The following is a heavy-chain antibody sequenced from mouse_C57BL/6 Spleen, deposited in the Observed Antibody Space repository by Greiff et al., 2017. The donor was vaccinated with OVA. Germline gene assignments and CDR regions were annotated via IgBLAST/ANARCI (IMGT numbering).Heavy chain of an antibody. CDR3: AKHGELYGAMDY. V-gene: IGHV2-9*01. CDR1: GFSLTSYG. D-gene: IGHD2-12*01. Sequence: QVQLQQSGPGLVAPSQSLSLSCTVSGFSLTSYGVDWVRQTPGQGLEWLGVIWGGGSTTYNSALMSRLSISKDNSKSQVYLKMNSLQTDDTAMYDCAKHGELYGAMDYWGQGTSVTVSS. CDR2: IWGGGST. J-gene: IGHJ4*01.